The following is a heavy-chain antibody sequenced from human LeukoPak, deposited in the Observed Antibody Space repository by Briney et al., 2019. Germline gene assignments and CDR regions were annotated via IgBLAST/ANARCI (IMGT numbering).Heavy chain of an antibody. V-gene: IGHV3-23*01. CDR1: GFTFSSYA. CDR2: ISGGGGNT. J-gene: IGHJ4*02. CDR3: AKTYYYDSSNHPPVDY. D-gene: IGHD3-22*01. Sequence: PGGSLRLSCAASGFTFSSYAMSWVRQAPGEGLEWVSAISGGGGNTYYADSVKGRFTISRDNSKNTLYLQMNSLRAEDTAVYYCAKTYYYDSSNHPPVDYWGQGTLVTVSS.